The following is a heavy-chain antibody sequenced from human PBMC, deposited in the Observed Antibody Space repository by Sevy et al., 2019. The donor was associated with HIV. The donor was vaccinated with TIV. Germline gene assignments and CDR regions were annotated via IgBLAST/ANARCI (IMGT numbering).Heavy chain of an antibody. D-gene: IGHD5-12*01. CDR3: ATYAAYRGPPTWFDP. V-gene: IGHV3-23*01. CDR1: GFTFSSYA. Sequence: GGSLRLSCAASGFTFSSYAMSWVRQAPGKGLEWVSAISGRGGSTYYEDSVKGRFTISRDNSKNKLDMKMNSLRAEDTAVYYCATYAAYRGPPTWFDPWGQGTLVTVSS. CDR2: ISGRGGST. J-gene: IGHJ5*02.